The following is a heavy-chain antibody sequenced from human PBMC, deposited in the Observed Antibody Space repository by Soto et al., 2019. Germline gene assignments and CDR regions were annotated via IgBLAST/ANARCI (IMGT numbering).Heavy chain of an antibody. V-gene: IGHV3-23*01. CDR2: ISGSGRST. Sequence: PGGSLRLSCAASGFTFTSYAMTWVRQAPGKGLEWVSGISGSGRSTDYAAPVKGRFTISRDDSKNTLYLQMNSLKTEDTAVYYCTTDRPRDYWGQGTLVTVSS. J-gene: IGHJ4*02. CDR1: GFTFTSYA. CDR3: TTDRPRDY.